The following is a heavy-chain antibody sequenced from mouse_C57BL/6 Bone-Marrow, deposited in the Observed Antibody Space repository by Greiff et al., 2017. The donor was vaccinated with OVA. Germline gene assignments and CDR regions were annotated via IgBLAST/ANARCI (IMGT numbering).Heavy chain of an antibody. V-gene: IGHV1-55*01. Sequence: QVQLQQPGAELVKPGASVKMSCKASGYTFTSYWITWVKQRPGQGLEWIGDIYPGSGSTNYNEKLKSKATLTVDTSSSTAYMQLSSLTSEDSAVYYCARGEGDYAMDYWGQGTSVTVSS. J-gene: IGHJ4*01. CDR2: IYPGSGST. CDR3: ARGEGDYAMDY. CDR1: GYTFTSYW.